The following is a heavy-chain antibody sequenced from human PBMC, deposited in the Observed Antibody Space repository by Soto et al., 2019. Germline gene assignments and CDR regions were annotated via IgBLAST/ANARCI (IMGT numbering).Heavy chain of an antibody. CDR1: GGSFSGYY. D-gene: IGHD3-3*01. J-gene: IGHJ4*02. CDR3: ARGARITIFGVVINGYSY. Sequence: SETLSLTCAVYGGSFSGYYWSWIRQPPGKGLEWIGEINHSGSANYNPSLKSRVTISVDTSKNQFSLKLSSVTAADTAVYYCARGARITIFGVVINGYSYWGQGTLVTVSS. V-gene: IGHV4-34*01. CDR2: INHSGSA.